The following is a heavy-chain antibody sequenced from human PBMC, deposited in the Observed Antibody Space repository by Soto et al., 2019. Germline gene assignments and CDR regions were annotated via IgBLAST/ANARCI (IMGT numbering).Heavy chain of an antibody. J-gene: IGHJ4*02. Sequence: PSETLSLTCTVSGGSISSSSYYWGWIRQPPGKGLEWIGSIYYSGSTYYNPSLKSRVTISVDTSKNQLSLKLSSVTAADTAVYYCVRGIRYSGSYFVDYWGQGTLVTVSS. CDR1: GGSISSSSYY. CDR3: VRGIRYSGSYFVDY. D-gene: IGHD1-26*01. CDR2: IYYSGST. V-gene: IGHV4-39*07.